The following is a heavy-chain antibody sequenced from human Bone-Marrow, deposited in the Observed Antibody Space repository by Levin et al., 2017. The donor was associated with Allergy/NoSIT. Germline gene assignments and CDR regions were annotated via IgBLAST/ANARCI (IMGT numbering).Heavy chain of an antibody. D-gene: IGHD3-3*01. J-gene: IGHJ3*02. V-gene: IGHV5-51*01. Sequence: GESLKISCQGSGYSFTNYWIGWVRQKPGKGLEWVGIMYPGDSDTRYSPSFQGQVTISVDKSLNTAYLQWSVLKASDTAEYYCARTDWVYDDWTGDYRSAFDIWGQGTMVTVSS. CDR2: MYPGDSDT. CDR1: GYSFTNYW. CDR3: ARTDWVYDDWTGDYRSAFDI.